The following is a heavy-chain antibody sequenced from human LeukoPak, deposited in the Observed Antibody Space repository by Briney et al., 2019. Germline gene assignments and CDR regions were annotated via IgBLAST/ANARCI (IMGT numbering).Heavy chain of an antibody. CDR1: GGSISSYY. CDR2: XYPSGST. D-gene: IGHD3-3*01. Sequence: SETLSLTCTVSGGSISSYYWSWIRQPAGKGLXXXXXXYPSGSTNYNPSLKSRVTMSVDTSKNQFSLKPSSVTAADTAVYYCARDLGSDFWSGHDAFDIWGQGTMVTVSS. V-gene: IGHV4-4*07. CDR3: ARDLGSDFWSGHDAFDI. J-gene: IGHJ3*02.